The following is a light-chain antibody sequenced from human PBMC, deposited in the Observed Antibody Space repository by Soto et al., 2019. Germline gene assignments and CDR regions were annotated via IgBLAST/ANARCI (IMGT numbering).Light chain of an antibody. V-gene: IGLV2-11*01. CDR2: DVS. CDR1: SSDVGGYNY. CDR3: CSYAGSYPWV. J-gene: IGLJ3*02. Sequence: QSALTQPRSVSGSPGQSVTISCTGTSSDVGGYNYVSWYQQHPGKAPKLMISDVSKRPSGVPDRFSGSKSGNTASLTISGLQAEDEDDYYCCSYAGSYPWVFGGGTKLTVL.